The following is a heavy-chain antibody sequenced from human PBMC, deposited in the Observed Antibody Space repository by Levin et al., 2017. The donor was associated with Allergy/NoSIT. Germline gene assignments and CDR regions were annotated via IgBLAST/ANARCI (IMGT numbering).Heavy chain of an antibody. Sequence: SQTLSLTCTVSGGSISSISHYWGWIRQPPGKGLEWIGGIYYGGSTYYNPSLKGRVTLSVDTPKNQFALKLSTVTAADTAVYYCARLPKPRVGTASYYYYMDVWGKGTTVTVSS. D-gene: IGHD1-1*01. CDR2: IYYGGST. J-gene: IGHJ6*03. V-gene: IGHV4-39*01. CDR1: GGSISSISHY. CDR3: ARLPKPRVGTASYYYYMDV.